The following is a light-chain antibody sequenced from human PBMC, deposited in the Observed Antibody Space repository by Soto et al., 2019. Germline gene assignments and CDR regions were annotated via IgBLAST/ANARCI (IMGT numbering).Light chain of an antibody. Sequence: DFQMTQSPSSLSASVGDRVTLTCRASLDIDDYLAWFHQRPGKAPRSLIYAASTLQSGVPSKFSGSTSGTEYTLTISGLQPEDSGTYYCQQYNSYPLPFGGGTKVEIK. J-gene: IGKJ4*01. CDR1: LDIDDY. V-gene: IGKV1-16*02. CDR3: QQYNSYPLP. CDR2: AAS.